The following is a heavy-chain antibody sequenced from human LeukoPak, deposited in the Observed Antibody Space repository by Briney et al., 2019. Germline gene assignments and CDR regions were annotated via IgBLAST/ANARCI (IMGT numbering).Heavy chain of an antibody. CDR2: VGSAGDT. V-gene: IGHV3-13*01. CDR1: GFTLSNYD. CDR3: ARENVLAVAGKNYYYGMDV. J-gene: IGHJ6*02. Sequence: PGGSLRLSCAASGFTLSNYDIHWVRQPAGKGLEWVSTVGSAGDTYYTDSVKGRFTSSRENAKNSFFLQMNSLRAGDTAVYYCARENVLAVAGKNYYYGMDVWGQGTTVTVSS. D-gene: IGHD6-19*01.